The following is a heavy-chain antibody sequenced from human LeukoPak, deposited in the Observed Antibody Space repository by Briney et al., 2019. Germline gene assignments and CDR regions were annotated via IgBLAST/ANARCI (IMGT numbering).Heavy chain of an antibody. CDR3: ARASSLYSYGPW. CDR2: ISSSSSYI. Sequence: PGXSLRLSCAASGFTFSSYSMNWVRQAPGKGLEWVSSISSSSSYIYYADSVKGRFTISRDNAKNSLYLQMNSLRAEDTAVYYCARASSLYSYGPWWGQGTLVTVSS. CDR1: GFTFSSYS. V-gene: IGHV3-21*01. D-gene: IGHD5-18*01. J-gene: IGHJ4*02.